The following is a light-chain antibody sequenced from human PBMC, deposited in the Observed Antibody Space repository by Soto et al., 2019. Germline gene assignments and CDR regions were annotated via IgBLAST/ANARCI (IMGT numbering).Light chain of an antibody. V-gene: IGKV3-15*01. J-gene: IGKJ1*01. CDR1: QFVGRN. CDR3: QHYSNWNRK. Sequence: EVVMTQSPATLSVSPGERATLSCRASQFVGRNLAWYQQKPGQSPRLLVYGASTRATGIPASFTGSGSGTEFTLSISNLQSQDVAIYYCQHYSNWNRKCGQGTKVDIK. CDR2: GAS.